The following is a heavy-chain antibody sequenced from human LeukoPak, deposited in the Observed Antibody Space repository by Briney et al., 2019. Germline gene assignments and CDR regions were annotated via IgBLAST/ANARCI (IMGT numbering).Heavy chain of an antibody. CDR1: GGSISSGGYY. CDR2: IYYSGST. V-gene: IGHV4-31*03. CDR3: ATHYYDSSGYLFDY. D-gene: IGHD3-22*01. Sequence: PSETLSLTCTVSGGSISSGGYYWSWIRQHPGKGLEWIGYIYYSGSTYYNPSLKSRVTISVDTSKNQFSLKLSSVTAADTAVYYCATHYYDSSGYLFDYWGQGTLVTVSS. J-gene: IGHJ4*02.